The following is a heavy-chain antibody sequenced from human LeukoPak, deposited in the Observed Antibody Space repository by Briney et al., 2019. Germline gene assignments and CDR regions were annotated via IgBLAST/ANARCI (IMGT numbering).Heavy chain of an antibody. V-gene: IGHV5-10-1*01. D-gene: IGHD5-18*01. CDR1: GYIFTSYW. CDR2: IDPSDSYT. CDR3: ARAEGDTAMVIDY. J-gene: IGHJ4*02. Sequence: GESLQISCKGSGYIFTSYWISWVRQMPGKGLEWMGRIDPSDSYTNYSPSFQGHVTISADKSISTAYLQWSSLKASDTAMYYCARAEGDTAMVIDYWGQGTLVTVSS.